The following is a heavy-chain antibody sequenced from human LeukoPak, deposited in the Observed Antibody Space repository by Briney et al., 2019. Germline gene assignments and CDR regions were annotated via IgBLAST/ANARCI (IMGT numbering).Heavy chain of an antibody. CDR2: IYSGGST. CDR1: GLTVSNNY. V-gene: IGHV3-53*01. D-gene: IGHD1-26*01. Sequence: GGSLRLSCAASGLTVSNNYMSWVRQAPGKGLEWVLVIYSGGSTYYADSVKGRFTISRDNSKNTLYLQMNSLRADDTAVYYCVCRIGGAPQWGQGTLVTVSS. J-gene: IGHJ4*02. CDR3: VCRIGGAPQ.